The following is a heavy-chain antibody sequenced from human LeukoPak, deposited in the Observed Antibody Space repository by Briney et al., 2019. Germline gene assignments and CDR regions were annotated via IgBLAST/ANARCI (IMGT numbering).Heavy chain of an antibody. CDR3: ARMPYCSRTNCLYYFDS. Sequence: SETLSLTCTVSGDSFSNGDYYWSWIRQHPGKGLEWLAFIYYSGDTYYNPSLKSRLTISLDTSKNVFSLKLNSVTAADTAICHCARMPYCSRTNCLYYFDSWGQGTLVTVSS. V-gene: IGHV4-31*03. J-gene: IGHJ4*02. CDR1: GDSFSNGDYY. CDR2: IYYSGDT. D-gene: IGHD2-2*01.